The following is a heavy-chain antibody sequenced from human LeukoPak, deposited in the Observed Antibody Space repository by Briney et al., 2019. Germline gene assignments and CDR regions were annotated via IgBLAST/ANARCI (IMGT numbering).Heavy chain of an antibody. J-gene: IGHJ4*02. CDR1: GFTFSNAW. D-gene: IGHD3-10*01. CDR2: IKSKTDGGTT. V-gene: IGHV3-15*01. CDR3: TTDVTGHYYAHSVRPFDY. Sequence: GGSLRLSYAASGFTFSNAWMSWVRQAPGKGLEWVGRIKSKTDGGTTDYAAPVKGRFTISRDDSKNTLYLQMNSLKTEDTAVYYCTTDVTGHYYAHSVRPFDYWGQGTLVTVSS.